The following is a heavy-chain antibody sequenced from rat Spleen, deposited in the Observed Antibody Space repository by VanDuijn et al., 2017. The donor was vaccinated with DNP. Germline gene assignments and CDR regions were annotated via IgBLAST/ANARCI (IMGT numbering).Heavy chain of an antibody. CDR2: ISYSGST. Sequence: EVQLQESGPGLVKPSQSLSLTCSVTGYSITTIYRWNWIRKFPGNKLEWMGYISYSGSTGYNPSLKSRISISRDTSKNQFFLHLNSVTTEDTATYYCARGNDGYYPNWYFDFWGPGTMVTVSS. CDR1: GYSITTIY. D-gene: IGHD1-12*03. V-gene: IGHV3-1*01. J-gene: IGHJ1*01. CDR3: ARGNDGYYPNWYFDF.